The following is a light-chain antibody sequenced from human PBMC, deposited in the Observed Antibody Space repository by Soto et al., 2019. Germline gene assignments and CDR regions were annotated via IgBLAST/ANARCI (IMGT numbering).Light chain of an antibody. CDR2: TAS. V-gene: IGKV3-20*01. J-gene: IGKJ3*01. CDR3: HQYGHSPLT. CDR1: QAVYGGF. Sequence: ETVLTQSPGTLSLSPGDSATLSCRASQAVYGGFVAWYHGKPGQAPRLLISTASTRATGIPDRFSGSGSGRDFTLTISKLESEDFAIYYCHQYGHSPLTFGPGTTVDF.